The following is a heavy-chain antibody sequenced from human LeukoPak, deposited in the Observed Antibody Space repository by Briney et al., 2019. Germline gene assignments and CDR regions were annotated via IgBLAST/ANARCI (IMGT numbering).Heavy chain of an antibody. Sequence: SVKVSCKASGFTFTSSAVQWVRQARGQRLEWIGWIVVGSGNTNYAQKFQERVTITRDMSTSTAYMELSSLRSEDTAVYYCAAENTMITFRGVIVTHGMDVWGQGTTVTVSS. CDR3: AAENTMITFRGVIVTHGMDV. J-gene: IGHJ6*02. CDR1: GFTFTSSA. CDR2: IVVGSGNT. D-gene: IGHD3-16*02. V-gene: IGHV1-58*01.